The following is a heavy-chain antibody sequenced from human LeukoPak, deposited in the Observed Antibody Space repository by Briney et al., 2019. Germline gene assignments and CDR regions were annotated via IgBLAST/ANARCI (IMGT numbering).Heavy chain of an antibody. CDR2: ISGSGGST. J-gene: IGHJ1*01. CDR3: AKDLDAHYYDSSGYSGFQH. Sequence: GGSMRLSCAASGFTFSSYAMSWVRQAPGKGLEWVSAISGSGGSTYYADSVKGRFTISRDNSKNTLYLQMNSLRAEDTAVYYCAKDLDAHYYDSSGYSGFQHWGQGTLVTVSS. CDR1: GFTFSSYA. V-gene: IGHV3-23*01. D-gene: IGHD3-22*01.